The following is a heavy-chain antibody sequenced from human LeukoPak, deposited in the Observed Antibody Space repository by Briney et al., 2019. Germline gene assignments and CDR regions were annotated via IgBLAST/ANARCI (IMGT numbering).Heavy chain of an antibody. CDR3: SRSYRLHGGPYLSGP. J-gene: IGHJ5*02. Sequence: GASVTVSFTTSGSSFTYYYMHWMRQPPAQGLEWMGCINPNSGGTSTQHTFQNRLTITRDTSITTLSLEVSWLTSYDTYTYYYSRSYRLHGGPYLSGPWGQGALVTVSS. CDR2: INPNSGGT. D-gene: IGHD3-16*01. CDR1: GSSFTYYY. V-gene: IGHV1-2*02.